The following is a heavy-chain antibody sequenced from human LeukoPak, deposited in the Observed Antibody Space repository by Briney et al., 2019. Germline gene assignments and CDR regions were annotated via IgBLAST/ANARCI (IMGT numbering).Heavy chain of an antibody. Sequence: EASVKVSCKASGGTFSSYAISWVRQAPGQGLEWMGGIIPIFGTANYAQKFQGRVTITADESTSTAYMELSSLRSEDTAVYYCAISIKRGYSYGFDYWGQGTLVTVSS. CDR2: IIPIFGTA. V-gene: IGHV1-69*13. CDR3: AISIKRGYSYGFDY. D-gene: IGHD5-18*01. CDR1: GGTFSSYA. J-gene: IGHJ4*02.